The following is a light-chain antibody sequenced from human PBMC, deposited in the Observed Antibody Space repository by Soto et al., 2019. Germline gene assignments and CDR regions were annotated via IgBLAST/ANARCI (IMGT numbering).Light chain of an antibody. J-gene: IGKJ4*01. CDR1: QSVTSN. Sequence: EIVVTQSPATLSVSPGERATLSCRASQSVTSNLAWYQQRPGQPPRLLIFGASTRATGIPARFSGSGSGTEFTLTISSLQSEDFAVYYCQQYNNWPLTFGGGTKVDI. V-gene: IGKV3-15*01. CDR2: GAS. CDR3: QQYNNWPLT.